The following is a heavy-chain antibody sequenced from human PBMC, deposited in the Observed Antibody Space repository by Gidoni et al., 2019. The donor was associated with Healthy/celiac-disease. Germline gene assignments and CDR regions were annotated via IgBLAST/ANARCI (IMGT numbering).Heavy chain of an antibody. J-gene: IGHJ5*02. D-gene: IGHD2-8*01. CDR3: ARYVLSQFDP. CDR2: IYSGGST. Sequence: EVQLVETGGGLIQPGGSLRLSCSASGFTVSSNYMSWVRQAPGKGLEWVSVIYSGGSTYYADSVKGRFTISRDNAKNTLYLQMNSLRAEDTAVYYCARYVLSQFDPWGQGTLVTVSS. V-gene: IGHV3-53*02. CDR1: GFTVSSNY.